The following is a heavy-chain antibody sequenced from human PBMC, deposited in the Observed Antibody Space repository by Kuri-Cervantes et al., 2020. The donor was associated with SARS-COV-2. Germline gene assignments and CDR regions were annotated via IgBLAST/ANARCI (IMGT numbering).Heavy chain of an antibody. Sequence: GESLKISCAASGFTFSSYEMYWVRQAPGKGLEWVSYISSSGSTIYYADSVKGRFTISRDNAKNSLYLQMNSLRAEDTAVYYCARGGLGVTIFGVGAFDIWGQGTMVTVSS. CDR1: GFTFSSYE. CDR2: ISSSGSTI. CDR3: ARGGLGVTIFGVGAFDI. V-gene: IGHV3-48*03. J-gene: IGHJ3*02. D-gene: IGHD3-3*01.